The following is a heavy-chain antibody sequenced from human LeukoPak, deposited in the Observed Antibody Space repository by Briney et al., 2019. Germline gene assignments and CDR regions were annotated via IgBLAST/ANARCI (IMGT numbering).Heavy chain of an antibody. CDR2: IYYSGST. J-gene: IGHJ6*03. CDR3: ARLETRITIFGVAGDYMDV. D-gene: IGHD3-3*01. CDR1: GGSLSSSSYY. V-gene: IGHV4-39*01. Sequence: PSETLSLTCTVSGGSLSSSSYYWGWIRQPPGKGLEWIGSIYYSGSTYYNPSLKSRVTISVDTSKNQFSLKLSSVTAADTAVYYCARLETRITIFGVAGDYMDVWGKGTTVTVSS.